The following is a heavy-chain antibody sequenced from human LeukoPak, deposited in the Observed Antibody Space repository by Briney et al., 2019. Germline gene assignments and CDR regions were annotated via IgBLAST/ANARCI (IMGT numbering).Heavy chain of an antibody. V-gene: IGHV5-51*01. J-gene: IGHJ4*02. CDR1: GYSFTSFW. CDR2: IYPGDSDT. CDR3: ARLDRGGDPPVIDY. Sequence: GESMKISCKTSGYSFTSFWIGWVRQMPGKGLEWMGIIYPGDSDTRYSPSFQGQVTISADKSITTAYLQWSSLKASDTAMYYCARLDRGGDPPVIDYWGQGTRVTVSS. D-gene: IGHD2-21*02.